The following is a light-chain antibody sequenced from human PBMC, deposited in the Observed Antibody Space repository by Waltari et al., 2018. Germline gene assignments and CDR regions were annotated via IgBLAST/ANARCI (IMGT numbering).Light chain of an antibody. CDR3: QQYDTPLS. V-gene: IGKV1-33*01. J-gene: IGKJ4*01. CDR1: QDIYNS. CDR2: GAS. Sequence: DLQMTQSPSSLSASVGDRVTITCQANQDIYNSLNWYQQKPGKAPNLLIYGASNLEPGVPSRFSGSGSGTHFTFTISSLQPDDFATYYCQQYDTPLSFGGGTKVAIK.